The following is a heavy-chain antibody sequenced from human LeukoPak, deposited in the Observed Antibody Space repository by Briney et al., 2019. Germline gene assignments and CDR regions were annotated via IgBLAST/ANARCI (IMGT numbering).Heavy chain of an antibody. Sequence: SGGSLRLSCAASRFTFSNYGMHWVRQAPGKGLEWVAIISYDGSNKYYADSVKGRFTISRENAKNSLYLQMNSLRAGDTAVYYCAREIAVAGTPGYLYGMDVWGQGTTVTVSS. CDR1: RFTFSNYG. V-gene: IGHV3-30*03. CDR2: ISYDGSNK. CDR3: AREIAVAGTPGYLYGMDV. D-gene: IGHD6-19*01. J-gene: IGHJ6*02.